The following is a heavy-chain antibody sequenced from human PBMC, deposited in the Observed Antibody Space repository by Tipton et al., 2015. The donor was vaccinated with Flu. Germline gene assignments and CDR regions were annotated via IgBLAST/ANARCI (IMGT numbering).Heavy chain of an antibody. CDR3: ARSAVAGILDGFDI. V-gene: IGHV4-39*07. CDR2: IYYSGST. D-gene: IGHD6-19*01. J-gene: IGHJ3*02. CDR1: GGSISSYY. Sequence: GLVKPSETLSLTCTVSGGSISSYYWGWIRQPPGKGLEWIGIIYYSGSTYYNPSLKSRVTISVDTSKNQFSLELSSVTAADTAVYYCARSAVAGILDGFDIWGQGTMVTVSS.